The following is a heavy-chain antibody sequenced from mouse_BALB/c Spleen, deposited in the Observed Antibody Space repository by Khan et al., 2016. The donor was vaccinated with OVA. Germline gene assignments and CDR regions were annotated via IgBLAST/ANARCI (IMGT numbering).Heavy chain of an antibody. CDR2: IWSDGST. V-gene: IGHV2-6-1*01. J-gene: IGHJ4*01. CDR1: GFSLTNYG. D-gene: IGHD2-10*01. Sequence: VQLVESGPGLVAPSQSLSITCTISGFSLTNYGVHWVRQPPGKGLEWLVVIWSDGSTNYNSALKSRLTISKDNSKSHVFLKMNSLQTDDTAMYFCARQPYYHYNIMDYWGQGTSVTVSS. CDR3: ARQPYYHYNIMDY.